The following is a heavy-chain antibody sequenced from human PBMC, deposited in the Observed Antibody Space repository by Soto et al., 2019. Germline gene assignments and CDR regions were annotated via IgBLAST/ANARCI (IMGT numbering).Heavy chain of an antibody. V-gene: IGHV3-48*04. J-gene: IGHJ5*02. CDR3: ARARYYYGSGQNKANWFDP. Sequence: GGSLRLSCAASGLTFSSYSMNWVRQAPGKGLEWVSYISSSSSTIYYADSVKGRFTISRDNAKNSLYLQMNSLRAEDTAVYYCARARYYYGSGQNKANWFDPWGQGTLVTVSS. D-gene: IGHD3-10*01. CDR2: ISSSSSTI. CDR1: GLTFSSYS.